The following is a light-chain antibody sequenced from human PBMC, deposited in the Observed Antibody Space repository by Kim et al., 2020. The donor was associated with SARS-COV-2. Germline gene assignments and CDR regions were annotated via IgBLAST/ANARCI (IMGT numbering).Light chain of an antibody. Sequence: QSALTQPASVSGSPGQSITISCTGTSSDIGKHNLVSWYQQHPGKAPRLTIFDVSKRPSGVSNRFSGSKSGNTASLTISGLQSEDEADYYCCSYAGSTTWVLGGGTQLTVL. CDR3: CSYAGSTTWV. V-gene: IGLV2-23*02. CDR1: SSDIGKHNL. CDR2: DVS. J-gene: IGLJ3*02.